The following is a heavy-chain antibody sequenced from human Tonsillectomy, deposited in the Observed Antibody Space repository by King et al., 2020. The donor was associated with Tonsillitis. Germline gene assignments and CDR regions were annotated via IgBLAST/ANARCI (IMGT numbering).Heavy chain of an antibody. Sequence: VQLVESGGGLVKPGGSRRLSCAASGFTFSSAWMSWVRQVPGKGLEWIGRIKSKTEGGTTDYAAPVKGRFTISREASKNMLFLQMDSLNTEDTAVYHCTADHYYYFDYWGQGALVTVSS. D-gene: IGHD3-10*01. CDR2: IKSKTEGGTT. J-gene: IGHJ4*02. V-gene: IGHV3-15*01. CDR3: TADHYYYFDY. CDR1: GFTFSSAW.